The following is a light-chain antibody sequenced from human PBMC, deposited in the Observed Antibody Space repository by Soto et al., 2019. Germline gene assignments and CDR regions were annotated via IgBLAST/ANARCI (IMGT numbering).Light chain of an antibody. CDR1: QSVSNY. CDR2: DAS. Sequence: EIVLTQSPATLSLSPGERATLSCRASQSVSNYLGWYQQRPGQAPRLLIYDASNRATGTPARFSGSGSGTDFTLTISSLEPEDFALYYCQQRANWPPLTFGGGTKVEMK. CDR3: QQRANWPPLT. J-gene: IGKJ4*01. V-gene: IGKV3-11*01.